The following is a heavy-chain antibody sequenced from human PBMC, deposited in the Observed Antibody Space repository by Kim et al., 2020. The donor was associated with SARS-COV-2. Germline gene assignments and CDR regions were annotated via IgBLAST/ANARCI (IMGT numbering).Heavy chain of an antibody. J-gene: IGHJ6*02. CDR1: GGSISSSSYY. D-gene: IGHD3-16*01. CDR2: IYYSGST. Sequence: SETLSLTCTVSGGSISSSSYYWGWIRQPPGKGLEWIGSIYYSGSTYYNPSLKSRVTISVDTSKNQFSLKLSSVTAADTAVYYCARDWVGMITHYYYYGMDVWGQGTTVTVSS. V-gene: IGHV4-39*07. CDR3: ARDWVGMITHYYYYGMDV.